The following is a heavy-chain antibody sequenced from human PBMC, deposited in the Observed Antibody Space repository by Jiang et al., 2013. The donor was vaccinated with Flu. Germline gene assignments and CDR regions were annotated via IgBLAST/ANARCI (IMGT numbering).Heavy chain of an antibody. CDR2: TYYRSKWYN. J-gene: IGHJ6*02. V-gene: IGHV6-1*01. CDR3: ARGYKYYDFWSGYSLYYYYGMDV. D-gene: IGHD3-3*01. CDR1: GDSVSSNSAA. Sequence: SLTCAISGDSVSSNSAAWNWIRQSPSRGLEWLGRTYYRSKWYNDYAVSVKSRITINPDTSKNQFSLQLNSVTPEDTAVYYCARGYKYYDFWSGYSLYYYYGMDVWGQGTTVTVSS.